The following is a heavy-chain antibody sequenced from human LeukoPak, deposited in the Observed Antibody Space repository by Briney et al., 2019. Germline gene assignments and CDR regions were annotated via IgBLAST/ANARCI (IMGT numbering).Heavy chain of an antibody. V-gene: IGHV4-59*01. CDR2: IYYSGST. CDR1: GGSISSYY. Sequence: PSETLSLTCTVSGGSISSYYWSWIRQPPGKGLEWIGYIYYSGSTKCNPSLKSRVTISADTSKNQFSLKLSSVTAADTAVYYCASRSSIWSGYQDTLYYFDSWGQGTLVTVSS. J-gene: IGHJ4*02. D-gene: IGHD3-3*01. CDR3: ASRSSIWSGYQDTLYYFDS.